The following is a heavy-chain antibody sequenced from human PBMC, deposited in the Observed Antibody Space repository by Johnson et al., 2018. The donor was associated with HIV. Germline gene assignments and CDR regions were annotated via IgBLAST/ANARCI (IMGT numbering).Heavy chain of an antibody. CDR1: GFTFDDYA. CDR2: IKQDGSEK. V-gene: IGHV3-7*04. J-gene: IGHJ3*02. CDR3: ARGDYYDSSGDYIDAFDI. D-gene: IGHD3-22*01. Sequence: VQMVESGGGLVQPGRSLRLSCAASGFTFDDYAMHWVRQAPGKGLEWVANIKQDGSEKYYVDSVKGRFTMSRDNAKNSLYLQMNSLRAEDTAVYYCARGDYYDSSGDYIDAFDIWGQGTMVTVSS.